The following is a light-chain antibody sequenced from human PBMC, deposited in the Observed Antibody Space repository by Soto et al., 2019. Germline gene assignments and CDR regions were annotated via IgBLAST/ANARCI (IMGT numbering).Light chain of an antibody. J-gene: IGLJ2*01. Sequence: QSVLTQPPSVSGAPGQRVTISCTGNSSNIGAGYDVHWYQQLPGAAPKLLIFDNNNRPSGVPGRFSGSKSGTSASLAISGLQAEDEAAYYCQSYDNSLTSSVIGGGTKLTVL. V-gene: IGLV1-40*01. CDR3: QSYDNSLTSSV. CDR1: SSNIGAGYD. CDR2: DNN.